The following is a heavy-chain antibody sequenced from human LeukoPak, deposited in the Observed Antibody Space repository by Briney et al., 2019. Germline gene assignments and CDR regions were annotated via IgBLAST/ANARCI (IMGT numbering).Heavy chain of an antibody. CDR3: ARVPGISMTGGFDY. J-gene: IGHJ4*02. CDR2: ITSTSSNI. CDR1: GFTVSSNY. Sequence: GGSLRLSCAASGFTVSSNYMNWVRQAPGKGLEWVSSITSTSSNIHYADSVKGRFTISRDNSKNTLYLQMNSLRAEDTAVYYCARVPGISMTGGFDYWGQGTLVTVSS. D-gene: IGHD6-19*01. V-gene: IGHV3-21*01.